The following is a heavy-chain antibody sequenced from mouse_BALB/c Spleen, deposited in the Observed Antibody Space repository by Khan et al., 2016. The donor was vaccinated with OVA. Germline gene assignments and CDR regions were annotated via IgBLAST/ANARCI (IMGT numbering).Heavy chain of an antibody. J-gene: IGHJ3*01. CDR3: TRGGYGSPFAY. CDR2: INPSNGGT. V-gene: IGHV1S81*02. D-gene: IGHD1-1*01. Sequence: QVQLQQSGAELVKPGASVKLSCKASGYTFTSYYMYWVKQRPGQGLEWIGEINPSNGGTNVNEKFKSKATLTVDNSSRTAYMVVSRLTSEDSASYYCTRGGYGSPFAYWGQGTLVTVSA. CDR1: GYTFTSYY.